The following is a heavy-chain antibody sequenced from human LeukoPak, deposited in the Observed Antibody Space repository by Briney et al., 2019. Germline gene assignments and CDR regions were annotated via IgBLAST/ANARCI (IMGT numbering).Heavy chain of an antibody. CDR3: AKGGIAARRGTKQFDY. V-gene: IGHV3-30*18. J-gene: IGHJ4*02. D-gene: IGHD6-6*01. CDR1: GFTFSSYG. CDR2: ISYDGSNK. Sequence: PGGSLGLSCAASGFTFSSYGMHWVRQAPGKGLEWVAVISYDGSNKYYADSVKGRFTISRDNSKNTLYLQMNSLRAEDTAVYYCAKGGIAARRGTKQFDYWGQGTLVTVSS.